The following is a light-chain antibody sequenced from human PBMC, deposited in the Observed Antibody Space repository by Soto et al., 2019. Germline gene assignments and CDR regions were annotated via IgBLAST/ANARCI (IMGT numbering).Light chain of an antibody. V-gene: IGLV1-51*02. Sequence: QSVLTQPPSVSAAPGQKVTISCSGSSSNLGNNYVSWYQQLPGTAPKLLIYENNKRPSGIPDRFSGSKSGTSATLGIIGLQTGDEADYYCGTWDSSLSEVLFGGGTKLTVL. CDR1: SSNLGNNY. CDR2: ENN. CDR3: GTWDSSLSEVL. J-gene: IGLJ2*01.